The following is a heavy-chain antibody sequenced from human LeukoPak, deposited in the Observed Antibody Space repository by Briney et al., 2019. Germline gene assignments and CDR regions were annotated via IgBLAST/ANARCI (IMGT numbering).Heavy chain of an antibody. CDR3: AKSRTGGSGSSDY. Sequence: ASVKVSCKSSGYTFTNYYIHWVRQAPGQGLEWMGITNPSSGGTSYAQKFRDRVTLTRDTSTSTVYMELSSLSSEDTAMYYCAKSRTGGSGSSDYWGQGILVTVSS. D-gene: IGHD2-15*01. CDR1: GYTFTNYY. V-gene: IGHV1-46*01. J-gene: IGHJ4*02. CDR2: TNPSSGGT.